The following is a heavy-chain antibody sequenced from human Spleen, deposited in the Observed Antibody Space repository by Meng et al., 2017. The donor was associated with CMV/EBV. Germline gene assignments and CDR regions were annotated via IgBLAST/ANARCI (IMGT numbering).Heavy chain of an antibody. Sequence: EVQLVEXXGGVVQPXXSVXXXXXXSGFTFSSYWMHWVRQVPGEGLVWVSRISSNGDMASYVDSVKGRFTISRDNAKNTLYLEMNSLRVEDTAVYYCARGVGESLGWEMGYWGQGTLINVSS. J-gene: IGHJ4*02. CDR2: ISSNGDMA. V-gene: IGHV3-74*01. CDR1: GFTFSSYW. D-gene: IGHD1-26*01. CDR3: ARGVGESLGWEMGY.